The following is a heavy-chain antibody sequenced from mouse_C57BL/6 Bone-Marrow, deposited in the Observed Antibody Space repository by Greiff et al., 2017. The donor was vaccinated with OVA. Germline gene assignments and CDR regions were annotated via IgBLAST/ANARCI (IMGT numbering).Heavy chain of an antibody. J-gene: IGHJ3*01. D-gene: IGHD1-1*01. CDR1: GYTFTSYW. CDR3: AIEVYDYGCSYVFFAY. Sequence: QVQLQQSGAELVKPGASVKLSCKASGYTFTSYWMHWVKQRPGQGLEWIGMIHPNSGSTNYNEKFKSKATLTVDKSSSTAYMQLSSLPSADSAVYYWAIEVYDYGCSYVFFAYWGQGTLVTVSA. V-gene: IGHV1-64*01. CDR2: IHPNSGST.